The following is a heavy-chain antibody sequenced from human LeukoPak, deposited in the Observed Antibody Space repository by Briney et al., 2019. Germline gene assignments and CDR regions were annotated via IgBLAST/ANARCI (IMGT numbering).Heavy chain of an antibody. D-gene: IGHD3-22*01. V-gene: IGHV4-39*07. CDR2: IYYSGST. J-gene: IGHJ4*02. CDR1: AASISSSTYY. CDR3: AGHLSTGYNYIDY. Sequence: SETLSLTCSVSAASISSSTYYWGWIRQPPGKGLEWIGNIYYSGSTHYNPSLKSRVTISVDTSKNQFSLELSSVSDADTAVYYCAGHLSTGYNYIDYWGQGTLVTVSS.